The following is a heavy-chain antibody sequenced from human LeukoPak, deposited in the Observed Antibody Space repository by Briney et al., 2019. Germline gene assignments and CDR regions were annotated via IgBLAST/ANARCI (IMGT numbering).Heavy chain of an antibody. CDR2: MNPNSGNT. CDR1: GYTFTSYD. J-gene: IGHJ3*02. V-gene: IGHV1-8*01. CDR3: TRFYGGGDAFDI. Sequence: ASVKVSCKASGYTFTSYDINWVRQATGQGLEWMGWMNPNSGNTGYAQKFQGRVTMTRTTSISTAYMELSSLRSEDTAVYYCTRFYGGGDAFDIWGQGTMVTVSS. D-gene: IGHD4/OR15-4a*01.